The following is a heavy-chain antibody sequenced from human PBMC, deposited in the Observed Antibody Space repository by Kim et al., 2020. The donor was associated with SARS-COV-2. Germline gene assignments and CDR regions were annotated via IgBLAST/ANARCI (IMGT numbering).Heavy chain of an antibody. CDR3: ARDSSGWVLDY. CDR2: T. Sequence: TNYHPSLKSRVTISIDTSKNPFSLKLSSVTAADTAIYYCARDSSGWVLDYWGQGTLVTVSS. V-gene: IGHV4-59*01. D-gene: IGHD6-19*01. J-gene: IGHJ4*02.